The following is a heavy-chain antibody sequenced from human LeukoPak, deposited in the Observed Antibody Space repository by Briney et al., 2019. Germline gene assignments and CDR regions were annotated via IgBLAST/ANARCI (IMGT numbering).Heavy chain of an antibody. Sequence: PSETLSLTCTVSGGSISSYYWSWIRQPPGKGLEWIGYIYYSGSTNYNPSLKSRVTISVDTSKNQFSLKLSSVTAADTAVYYCARNSGGEMFWYFDLWGRSTLVTVSS. CDR3: ARNSGGEMFWYFDL. V-gene: IGHV4-59*08. J-gene: IGHJ2*01. CDR1: GGSISSYY. CDR2: IYYSGST. D-gene: IGHD2-15*01.